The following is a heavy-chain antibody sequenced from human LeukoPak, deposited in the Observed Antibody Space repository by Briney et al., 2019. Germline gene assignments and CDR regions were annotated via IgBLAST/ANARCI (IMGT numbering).Heavy chain of an antibody. CDR3: ARGYCSSTSCWFDP. CDR1: GFTFSSYA. Sequence: PGGSLRLSCAASGFTFSSYAMHWVRQAPGKGLEWVAVISYDGSNKYYADSVKGRFTISRDNSKNTLYLQMNSLRAEDTAVYYCARGYCSSTSCWFDPWGQGTLVTVSS. D-gene: IGHD2-2*01. V-gene: IGHV3-30-3*01. CDR2: ISYDGSNK. J-gene: IGHJ5*02.